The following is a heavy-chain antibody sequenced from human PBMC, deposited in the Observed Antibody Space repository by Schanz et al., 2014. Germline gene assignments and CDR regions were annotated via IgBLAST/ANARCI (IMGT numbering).Heavy chain of an antibody. J-gene: IGHJ5*02. CDR1: GFTVNTNY. Sequence: EVQLVESGGCLIQPGGSLRLSCAVSGFTVNTNYMSWVRQAPGKGLEWISSMYINSGSTQYADSVKGRFIISRDSSKNTLYLQMNSLRADDTAVYYCAKDQLANYRGSGYNWFDPWGQGTLVTVSS. D-gene: IGHD3-10*01. CDR3: AKDQLANYRGSGYNWFDP. CDR2: MYINSGST. V-gene: IGHV3-66*03.